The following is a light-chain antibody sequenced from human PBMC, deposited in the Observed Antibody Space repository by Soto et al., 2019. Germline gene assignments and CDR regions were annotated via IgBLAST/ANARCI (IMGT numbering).Light chain of an antibody. V-gene: IGLV2-14*01. Sequence: QSVLTQPASVSGSPGQSITISCTGTSSDVGGYNYVSWYQQHPGKAPKLMIYEVSNRPSGVSNRFSGSKSGNTASLTISGLLAEYEADYYCSSYTSSSTLEVFGTGTKVTVL. CDR3: SSYTSSSTLEV. J-gene: IGLJ1*01. CDR1: SSDVGGYNY. CDR2: EVS.